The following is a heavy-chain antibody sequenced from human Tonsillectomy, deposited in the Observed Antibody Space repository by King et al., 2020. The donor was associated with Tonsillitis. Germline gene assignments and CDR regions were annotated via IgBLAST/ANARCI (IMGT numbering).Heavy chain of an antibody. D-gene: IGHD4-17*01. V-gene: IGHV3-7*01. Sequence: VQLVESGGGLVQPGGSLRLSCAASGFTFSSYWMSWVRQAPGKGLEWVANIKQDGSEKYYVDSVKGRFTISRDNAKNSLYLQMNSLRAEDTVVYYCARATSTMTTVTTVADAFDIWGQGTMVTVSS. J-gene: IGHJ3*02. CDR1: GFTFSSYW. CDR2: IKQDGSEK. CDR3: ARATSTMTTVTTVADAFDI.